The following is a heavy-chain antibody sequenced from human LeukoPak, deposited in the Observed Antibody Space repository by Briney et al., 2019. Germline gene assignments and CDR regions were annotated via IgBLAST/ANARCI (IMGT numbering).Heavy chain of an antibody. CDR2: IWYDGNNK. V-gene: IGHV3-33*01. CDR3: ARESTTMVRGVIQH. J-gene: IGHJ1*01. CDR1: GFTFSSYG. Sequence: GGSLRLSCAASGFTFSSYGMHWVRQAPGKGLEWVAVIWYDGNNKYYADSVKGRFTISRDNSKNTLYLQMNSLRAEDTAVYYCARESTTMVRGVIQHWGQGTLVTVSS. D-gene: IGHD3-10*01.